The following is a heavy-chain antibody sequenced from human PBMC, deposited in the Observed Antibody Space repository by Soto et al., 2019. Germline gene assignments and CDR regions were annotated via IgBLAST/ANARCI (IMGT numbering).Heavy chain of an antibody. J-gene: IGHJ3*01. CDR2: IFANDEE. CDR1: GYSLSNARMG. Sequence: SGPTLVNPTVTLTLTCTVSGYSLSNARMGVSWIRQPPGKALEWLAHIFANDEESYNTSLRSRLTISRDTSKNQVVLTMTNMDPVDTATYYCARMGDYYDNAGDAFDLWGQGTRVTVSS. D-gene: IGHD3-22*01. CDR3: ARMGDYYDNAGDAFDL. V-gene: IGHV2-26*01.